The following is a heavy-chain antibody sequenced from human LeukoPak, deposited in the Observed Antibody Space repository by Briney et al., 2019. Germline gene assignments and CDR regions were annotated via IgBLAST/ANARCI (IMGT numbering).Heavy chain of an antibody. CDR3: ARDYYDRSGYY. J-gene: IGHJ4*02. D-gene: IGHD3-22*01. Sequence: GASVKVSCKASGYTFTSYGISWVRQAPGQGLQWMGWISASNGDTKYVQNLQGRVTMTTDTSANTVYMELRSLRSDDTAVYYCARDYYDRSGYYWGQGTLVTDSS. V-gene: IGHV1-18*01. CDR1: GYTFTSYG. CDR2: ISASNGDT.